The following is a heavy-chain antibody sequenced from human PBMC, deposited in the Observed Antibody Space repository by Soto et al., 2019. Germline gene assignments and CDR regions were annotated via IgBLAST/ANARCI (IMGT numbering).Heavy chain of an antibody. CDR1: SGSISSSNW. Sequence: SETLSLTCAVSSGSISSSNWWSWVRQPPGKGLEWIGEIYHSGSTNYNPSLKSRVTISVDKSKNQFSLKLSSVTAADTAVYYCARVLAVAGTGRYYFDYWGQGTLVTVSS. D-gene: IGHD6-19*01. CDR3: ARVLAVAGTGRYYFDY. V-gene: IGHV4-4*02. CDR2: IYHSGST. J-gene: IGHJ4*02.